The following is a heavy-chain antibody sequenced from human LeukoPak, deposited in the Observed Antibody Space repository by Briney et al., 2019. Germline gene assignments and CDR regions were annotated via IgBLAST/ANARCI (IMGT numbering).Heavy chain of an antibody. J-gene: IGHJ4*02. Sequence: SETLSLTCTVSGGSISSYYWSWIRQPPGKGLEWIGYIYYSGSTNYNPSLKSRVTISVDTSKNQFSLKLSSVTATDTAVYYCARHPYGDYFDYWGQGTLVTVSS. CDR2: IYYSGST. CDR1: GGSISSYY. CDR3: ARHPYGDYFDY. D-gene: IGHD4-17*01. V-gene: IGHV4-59*08.